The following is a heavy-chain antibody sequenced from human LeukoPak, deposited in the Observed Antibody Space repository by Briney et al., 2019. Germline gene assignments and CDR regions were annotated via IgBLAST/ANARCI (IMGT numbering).Heavy chain of an antibody. J-gene: IGHJ1*01. D-gene: IGHD1-26*01. Sequence: GGSLRLSCAASGFTFSSYAMSWVRQAPGKGLEWVSAISGSGGSTYYADSVKGRFTISGDNSKNTLYLQMNSLRAEDTAVYYCAKDLGSGSYYPSEYFQHWGQGTLVTVSS. CDR2: ISGSGGST. CDR1: GFTFSSYA. V-gene: IGHV3-23*01. CDR3: AKDLGSGSYYPSEYFQH.